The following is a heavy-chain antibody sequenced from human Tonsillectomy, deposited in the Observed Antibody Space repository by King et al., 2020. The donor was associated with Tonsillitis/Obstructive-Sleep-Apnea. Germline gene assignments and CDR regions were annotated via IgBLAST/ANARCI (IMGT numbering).Heavy chain of an antibody. J-gene: IGHJ3*02. CDR1: GFTFSDYY. CDR2: ISSSSSYT. Sequence: VQLVESGGGLVKPGGSLRLSCAASGFTFSDYYMSWIRQAPGKGLEWVSYISSSSSYTNYADSVKGRFTISTDNAKNSLYLQMNSLRAEDTAVYYCARELIDSSGLDAFDIWGQGTMVTVSS. V-gene: IGHV3-11*06. D-gene: IGHD3-22*01. CDR3: ARELIDSSGLDAFDI.